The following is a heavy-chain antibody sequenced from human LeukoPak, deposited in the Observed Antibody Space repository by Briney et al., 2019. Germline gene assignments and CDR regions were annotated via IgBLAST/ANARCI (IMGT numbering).Heavy chain of an antibody. V-gene: IGHV4-59*01. Sequence: SETLSLTCTVSGGSISSYYWSWIRQPPGKGLEWIGYIHYSGSTNYNPSLKSRVAMSVDTSKNQFSLKLSSVTAADTAMYYCARGLSYCSSTGCSRNFDYWGQGTLVTVSS. CDR2: IHYSGST. D-gene: IGHD2-2*01. J-gene: IGHJ4*02. CDR3: ARGLSYCSSTGCSRNFDY. CDR1: GGSISSYY.